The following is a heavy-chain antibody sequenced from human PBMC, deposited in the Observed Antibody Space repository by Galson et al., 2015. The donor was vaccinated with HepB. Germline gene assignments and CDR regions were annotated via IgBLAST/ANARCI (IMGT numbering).Heavy chain of an antibody. J-gene: IGHJ5*02. CDR2: TSYDGSSK. CDR1: GFTFSRSG. CDR3: SKAVAVSGHSRWFDP. V-gene: IGHV3-30*18. D-gene: IGHD5/OR15-5a*01. Sequence: SLRLSCAASGFTFSRSGMHWVRQPPGKGLEWVAFTSYDGSSKKYADSVKGRFTISRDNSNNTLYLQMTSLRLEDTAVYYCSKAVAVSGHSRWFDPWGQGALVIVSS.